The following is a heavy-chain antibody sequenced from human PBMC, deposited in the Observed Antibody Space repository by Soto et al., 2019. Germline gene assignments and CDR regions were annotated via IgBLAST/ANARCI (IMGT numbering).Heavy chain of an antibody. J-gene: IGHJ6*02. D-gene: IGHD5-18*01. Sequence: STSPVFTFSSDRMDCVRQAPGQGLEWISYITTSSHTIYYAEAGRGRFTISRDNAKNSLFLQMNSLRDEDTAVYYCARHGIQVSHDVWGQGT. CDR2: ITTSSHTI. CDR3: ARHGIQVSHDV. CDR1: VFTFSSDR. V-gene: IGHV3-48*02.